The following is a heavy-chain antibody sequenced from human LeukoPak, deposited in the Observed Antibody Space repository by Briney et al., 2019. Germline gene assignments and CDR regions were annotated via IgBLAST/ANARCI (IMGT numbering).Heavy chain of an antibody. D-gene: IGHD6-13*01. Sequence: SETLSLTCTVSGGSISSSSYYWDWIRKPPGKGLEWIGSIYYSGSTYYNPSLKSRVTISVDTSKNQFSLKLSSVTAADTAVYYCAGLHGSSWPVDYWGQGTLVTVSS. V-gene: IGHV4-39*01. CDR3: AGLHGSSWPVDY. CDR1: GGSISSSSYY. CDR2: IYYSGST. J-gene: IGHJ4*02.